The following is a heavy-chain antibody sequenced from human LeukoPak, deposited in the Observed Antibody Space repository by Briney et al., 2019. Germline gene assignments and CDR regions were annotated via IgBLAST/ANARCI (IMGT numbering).Heavy chain of an antibody. J-gene: IGHJ4*02. D-gene: IGHD6-13*01. V-gene: IGHV3-53*01. Sequence: GGSLRLSCTASGFTVSSIYMSWVRQAPGKGLEWVSIIYRGGTTYYADSVKGRFAVSRDNSKNTLYLQMNSLRAEDTAVYYCASTQTIAAAGTLDYWGQGTLVTVSS. CDR3: ASTQTIAAAGTLDY. CDR1: GFTVSSIY. CDR2: IYRGGTT.